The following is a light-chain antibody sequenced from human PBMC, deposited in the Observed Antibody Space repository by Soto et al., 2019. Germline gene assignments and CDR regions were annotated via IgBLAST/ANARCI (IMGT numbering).Light chain of an antibody. CDR2: DNN. V-gene: IGLV1-51*01. J-gene: IGLJ2*01. CDR1: SSNIGKNY. CDR3: ATWDSSLSSGV. Sequence: QSVLTQPPSVSAAPGQTVTISCSGRSSNIGKNYVSWYQQLPGTAPKLLIYDNNNRPSGIPDRFSGSKSGTSATLGITGLPTGDEADYYCATWDSSLSSGVFGGGTKVTVL.